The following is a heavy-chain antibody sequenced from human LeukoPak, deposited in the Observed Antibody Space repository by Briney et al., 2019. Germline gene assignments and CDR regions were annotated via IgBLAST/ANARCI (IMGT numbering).Heavy chain of an antibody. CDR3: ASSSHGDAYCFDY. D-gene: IGHD4-17*01. CDR2: IYYSGST. J-gene: IGHJ4*02. Sequence: PSETLSLTCTVSGGSISSYYWSWIRQPPGKGLEWIGSIYYSGSTYYNPSLKSRVTISVDTSKNQFSLKLSSVTAADTAVYYCASSSHGDAYCFDYWGQGTLVTVSS. V-gene: IGHV4-39*07. CDR1: GGSISSYY.